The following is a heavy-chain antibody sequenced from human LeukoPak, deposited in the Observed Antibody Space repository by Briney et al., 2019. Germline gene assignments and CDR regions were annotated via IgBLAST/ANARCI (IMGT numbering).Heavy chain of an antibody. CDR2: ISGSGGSI. V-gene: IGHV3-23*01. J-gene: IGHJ4*02. CDR1: GFTFSSYA. CDR3: AKDRMIAAAGEADY. D-gene: IGHD6-13*01. Sequence: PGGSLRLSCAASGFTFSSYAMSWVRQAPGEGLEWVSAISGSGGSIYYADSVKGRFTISRDNSKNTLYLQMNSLRAEDTAAYYCAKDRMIAAAGEADYWGQGTLVTVSS.